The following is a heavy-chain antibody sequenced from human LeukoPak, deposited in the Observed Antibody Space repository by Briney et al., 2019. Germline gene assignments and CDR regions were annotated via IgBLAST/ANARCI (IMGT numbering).Heavy chain of an antibody. Sequence: GGSLRLSCTASGFTFSSYAMHWVRQAPGKGLEWVAVISYDGSNKYYADSVKGRFTISRDNSKNTLYLQMNSLRAEDTAVYYCARDQRGRAAAGTYLDYWGQGTLVTVSS. CDR3: ARDQRGRAAAGTYLDY. J-gene: IGHJ4*02. D-gene: IGHD6-13*01. CDR2: ISYDGSNK. CDR1: GFTFSSYA. V-gene: IGHV3-30-3*01.